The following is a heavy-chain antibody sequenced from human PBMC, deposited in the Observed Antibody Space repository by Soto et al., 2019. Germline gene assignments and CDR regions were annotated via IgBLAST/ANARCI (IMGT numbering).Heavy chain of an antibody. Sequence: SETLSLTCTVSSGSINSFYWSWIRQPAGKGLEWIGRIHSSGTTNYNPSLKSRVTMSVDTSRNQFSLKLTSVTAADTAVYYCARDRIIGTSYSDYWGQGVLVTVS. D-gene: IGHD1-7*01. CDR1: SGSINSFY. CDR2: IHSSGTT. CDR3: ARDRIIGTSYSDY. V-gene: IGHV4-4*07. J-gene: IGHJ4*02.